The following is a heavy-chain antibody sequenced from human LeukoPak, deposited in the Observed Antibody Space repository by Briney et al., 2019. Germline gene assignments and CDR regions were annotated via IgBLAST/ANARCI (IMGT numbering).Heavy chain of an antibody. J-gene: IGHJ4*02. V-gene: IGHV3-23*01. CDR2: ISGSGGST. Sequence: GGSLRLSCAASGFTFSSYAMSWVRQAPGKGLEWVSAISGSGGSTYYADSVKGRFTISRDNSKNTLYPRMNNLRAEDTAVYYCAKRPHSGWYNYWGQGTLVTVSS. D-gene: IGHD6-19*01. CDR1: GFTFSSYA. CDR3: AKRPHSGWYNY.